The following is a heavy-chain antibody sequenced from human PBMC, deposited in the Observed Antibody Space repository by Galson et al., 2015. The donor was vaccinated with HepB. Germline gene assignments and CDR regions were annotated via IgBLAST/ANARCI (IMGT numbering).Heavy chain of an antibody. V-gene: IGHV6-1*01. J-gene: IGHJ6*02. D-gene: IGHD2-2*01. Sequence: CAISGDSVSNNNAAWNWIRKSPSRGLEWLGRTYYRARWYNDYAESLRSRITINPDTSKKQFSLQLKSVTPEDTAVYYCARVFGTIYYYGLDVWGQGTTVTVSS. CDR2: TYYRARWYN. CDR3: ARVFGTIYYYGLDV. CDR1: GDSVSNNNAA.